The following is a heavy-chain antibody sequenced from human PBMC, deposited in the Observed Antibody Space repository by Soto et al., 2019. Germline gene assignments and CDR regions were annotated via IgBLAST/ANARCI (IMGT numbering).Heavy chain of an antibody. V-gene: IGHV3-30*18. Sequence: QVQLVESGGCVVQPGRSLRLSCAASGFTFSSYGMHWVRQAPGKGLEWVAVISYDGSNKYYADSVKGRFTISRDNSKNTLYLQMNSLRAEDTAVYYCAKHPSTSRNWFDPWGQGTLVTVSS. CDR1: GFTFSSYG. J-gene: IGHJ5*02. CDR2: ISYDGSNK. CDR3: AKHPSTSRNWFDP.